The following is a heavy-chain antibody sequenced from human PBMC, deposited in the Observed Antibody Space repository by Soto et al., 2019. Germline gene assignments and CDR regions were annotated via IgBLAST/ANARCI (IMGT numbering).Heavy chain of an antibody. V-gene: IGHV3-53*01. CDR2: ISSDGTT. CDR3: AMIVVSFDGMDV. D-gene: IGHD3-22*01. J-gene: IGHJ6*02. Sequence: PGGSLRLSCAASGFTVSSNSVSWVRQAPGKGLEWVSHISSDGTTHYADSVKGRFTVSRDTSKNSLYLQMNSLRAEDTAVYYCAMIVVSFDGMDVWGQGTTVTVSS. CDR1: GFTVSSNS.